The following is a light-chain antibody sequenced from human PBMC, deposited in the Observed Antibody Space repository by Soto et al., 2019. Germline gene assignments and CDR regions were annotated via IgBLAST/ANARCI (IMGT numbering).Light chain of an antibody. J-gene: IGLJ2*01. V-gene: IGLV2-14*01. Sequence: QSVLTQPASVSGSPGQSITISCTGTISDIGGYNFISWYQHHPGKAPKLVIYDVNNRPSGISYRFSGSKSGNTASLTISGLQAEDEADYYCDSYTRTTTLVFGGGTTVTVL. CDR2: DVN. CDR1: ISDIGGYNF. CDR3: DSYTRTTTLV.